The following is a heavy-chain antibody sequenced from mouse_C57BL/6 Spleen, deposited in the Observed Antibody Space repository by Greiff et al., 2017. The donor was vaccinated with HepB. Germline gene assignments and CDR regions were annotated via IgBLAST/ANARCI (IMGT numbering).Heavy chain of an antibody. CDR3: ASEAPTGPFDY. CDR1: GYTFTSYW. V-gene: IGHV1-52*01. Sequence: QVQLQQPGAELVRPGSSVKLSCKASGYTFTSYWMHWVKQRPIHGLEWIGNIDPSDSETHYNQKFKDKATLTVDKSSSTAYMQLSSLTSEDSAVYSCASEAPTGPFDYWGQGTTLTVSS. D-gene: IGHD4-1*01. CDR2: IDPSDSET. J-gene: IGHJ2*01.